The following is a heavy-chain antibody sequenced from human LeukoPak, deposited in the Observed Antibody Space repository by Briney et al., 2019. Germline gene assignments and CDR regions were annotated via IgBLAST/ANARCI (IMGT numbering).Heavy chain of an antibody. CDR1: GFTVSSNY. Sequence: GGSLRLSCAASGFTVSSNYMSWVRQAPGKGLEWVSVIYSGGSTYYADSVKGRFTISRDNSKNTLYLQMNSLRAEDTAVYYCAKDIGCSSTSCYGGSFWFDPWGQGTLVTVSS. D-gene: IGHD2-2*01. J-gene: IGHJ5*02. CDR2: IYSGGST. CDR3: AKDIGCSSTSCYGGSFWFDP. V-gene: IGHV3-53*01.